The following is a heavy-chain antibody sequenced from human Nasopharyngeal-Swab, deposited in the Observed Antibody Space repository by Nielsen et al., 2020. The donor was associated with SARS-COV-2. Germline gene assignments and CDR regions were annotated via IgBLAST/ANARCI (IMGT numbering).Heavy chain of an antibody. CDR3: AKSRYCSSTSCYSYFYYYYMDV. CDR2: IKQDGSEK. J-gene: IGHJ6*03. Sequence: WIRQPPGKGLEWVANIKQDGSEKYYVDSVKGRFTISRDNAKNSLYLQMNSLRAEDTAVYYCAKSRYCSSTSCYSYFYYYYMDVWGKGTTVTVSS. D-gene: IGHD2-2*01. V-gene: IGHV3-7*01.